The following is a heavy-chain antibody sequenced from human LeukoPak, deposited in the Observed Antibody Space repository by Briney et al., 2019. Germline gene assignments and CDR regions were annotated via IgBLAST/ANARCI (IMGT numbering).Heavy chain of an antibody. CDR3: ARDPHYYYDSSGYLGY. CDR2: IYSGGST. CDR1: GFTVSSNY. V-gene: IGHV3-53*05. J-gene: IGHJ4*02. Sequence: GGSLGPSCAASGFTVSSNYMSWVRQAPGKVLEWVSVIYSGGSTYYADSVKGRFTISRDNSKNTLYLQMNSLRAEDTAVYYSARDPHYYYDSSGYLGYWGQGTLVTVSS. D-gene: IGHD3-22*01.